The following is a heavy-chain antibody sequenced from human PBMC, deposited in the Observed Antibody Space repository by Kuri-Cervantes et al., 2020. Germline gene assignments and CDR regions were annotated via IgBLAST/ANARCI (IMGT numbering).Heavy chain of an antibody. CDR3: ASTKRGSNAFDV. V-gene: IGHV3-30*03. CDR1: GFSFRNYG. D-gene: IGHD2-8*01. Sequence: GGPLKPSRAPSGFSFRNYGIHWVRQAPGKGLEWVAVISYDGSNKYYADSVKGRFTISRDNSKNTLYRQMNSLRAEDTAVYYCASTKRGSNAFDVWGQGTMVTVSS. CDR2: ISYDGSNK. J-gene: IGHJ3*01.